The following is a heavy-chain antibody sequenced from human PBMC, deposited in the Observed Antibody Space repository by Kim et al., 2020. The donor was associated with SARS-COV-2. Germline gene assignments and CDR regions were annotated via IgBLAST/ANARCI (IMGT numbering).Heavy chain of an antibody. CDR2: INTGGSKS. V-gene: IGHV3-11*01. D-gene: IGHD3-3*02. J-gene: IGHJ6*02. Sequence: GGSLRLSCAASGFTFSDFYMSWIRQAPGKGLEWISDINTGGSKSSYADSVKGLFTTSRDNSKNALYLQMNSLRADDTAVYYCATTHFYGLYVWGQGTTVT. CDR3: ATTHFYGLYV. CDR1: GFTFSDFY.